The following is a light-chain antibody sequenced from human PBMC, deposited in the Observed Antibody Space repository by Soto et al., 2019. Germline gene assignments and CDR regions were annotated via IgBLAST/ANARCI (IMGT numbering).Light chain of an antibody. V-gene: IGLV1-44*01. J-gene: IGLJ2*01. CDR2: NTY. Sequence: QSVLTQPPSASETPGQRVTISCSGSSSNIGSHTVNWYQQLPGTAPRLLIYNTYYRPSGVPDRFSGSKSGTSASLAISGLQSEDEADYYCAAWDDSLNGVVFGGGTKLTVL. CDR3: AAWDDSLNGVV. CDR1: SSNIGSHT.